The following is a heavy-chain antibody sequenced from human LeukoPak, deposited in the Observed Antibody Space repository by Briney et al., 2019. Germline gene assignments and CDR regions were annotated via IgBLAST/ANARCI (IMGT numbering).Heavy chain of an antibody. CDR3: ARALYCSGGSCKDY. CDR2: IIPIFGTA. J-gene: IGHJ4*02. V-gene: IGHV1-69*06. D-gene: IGHD2-15*01. CDR1: GYTFTSYA. Sequence: SVKVSCKASGYTFTSYAMNWVRQAPGQGLEWMGGIIPIFGTANYAQKFQGRVTITADKSTSTAYMELSSLRSEDTAVYYCARALYCSGGSCKDYWGQGTLVTVSS.